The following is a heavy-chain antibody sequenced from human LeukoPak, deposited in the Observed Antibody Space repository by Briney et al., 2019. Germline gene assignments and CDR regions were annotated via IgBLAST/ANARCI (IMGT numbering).Heavy chain of an antibody. J-gene: IGHJ3*02. Sequence: KPGTSLRLPCAASGLTFSAYGMHWVRQAPGKGLEWVAVIWSDGTNKYYAESVRGRFTISRDNSKNTLYLQMNTLIIEDTAVYYCASAAGAFDNWGQGTMITVSS. CDR3: ASAAGAFDN. CDR2: IWSDGTNK. V-gene: IGHV3-33*01. D-gene: IGHD6-13*01. CDR1: GLTFSAYG.